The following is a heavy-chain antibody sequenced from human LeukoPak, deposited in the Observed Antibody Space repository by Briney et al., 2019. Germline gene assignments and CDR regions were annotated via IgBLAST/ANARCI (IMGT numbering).Heavy chain of an antibody. Sequence: GGSLRLSCAASGFTFTSYWLGWVRQAPGKGLEWVTNINGDGNEIYYVDSVKGRFTISRDTAKKSLYLQMNSLRAEDTAMYYCARGSGWFLYWGQGTLVTVSS. V-gene: IGHV3-7*04. CDR2: INGDGNEI. CDR3: ARGSGWFLY. J-gene: IGHJ4*02. D-gene: IGHD6-19*01. CDR1: GFTFTSYW.